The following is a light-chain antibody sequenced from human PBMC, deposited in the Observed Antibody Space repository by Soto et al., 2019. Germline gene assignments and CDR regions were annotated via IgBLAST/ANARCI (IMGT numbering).Light chain of an antibody. Sequence: IVLTHSPGTLSLSPWEIATLSCRASQSASSYLAWYQQKPGQAPRLLIYDASNRATGIPARFSGSGSGTDFTLTISSLEPEDFAVYYCQQRSNWPLTFGGGTKVDIK. CDR2: DAS. CDR1: QSASSY. CDR3: QQRSNWPLT. J-gene: IGKJ4*01. V-gene: IGKV3-11*01.